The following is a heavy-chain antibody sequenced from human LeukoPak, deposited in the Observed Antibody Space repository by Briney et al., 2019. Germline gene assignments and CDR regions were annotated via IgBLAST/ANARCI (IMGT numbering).Heavy chain of an antibody. Sequence: SETLSLTCAVSGGSISSGGYSWSWIRQPPGKGLEWIGYIYHSGSTYYNPSLKSRVTISVDRSKNQFSLKLSSVTAADTAVYYCARGELEHDYYYYGMDVWGQGTTVTVSS. J-gene: IGHJ6*02. V-gene: IGHV4-30-2*01. D-gene: IGHD1/OR15-1a*01. CDR2: IYHSGST. CDR3: ARGELEHDYYYYGMDV. CDR1: GGSISSGGYS.